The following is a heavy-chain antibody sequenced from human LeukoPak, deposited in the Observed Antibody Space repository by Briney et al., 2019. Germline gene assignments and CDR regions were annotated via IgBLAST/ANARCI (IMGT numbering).Heavy chain of an antibody. CDR1: GYTFTSYG. V-gene: IGHV1-8*02. CDR2: MNPNSGNT. CDR3: ARKRKNSSGWYYFDY. Sequence: ASVKVSCKASGYTFTSYGISWVRQAPGQGLEWMGWMNPNSGNTGYAQKFQGRVTMTRNTSISTAYMELSSLRSEDTAVYYCARKRKNSSGWYYFDYWGQGTLVTVSS. D-gene: IGHD6-19*01. J-gene: IGHJ4*02.